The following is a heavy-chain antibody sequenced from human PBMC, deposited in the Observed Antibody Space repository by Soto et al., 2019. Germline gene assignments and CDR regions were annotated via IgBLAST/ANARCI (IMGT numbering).Heavy chain of an antibody. CDR3: SRGSSGYGYDAFDI. CDR1: GFTVSSNY. D-gene: IGHD5-12*01. J-gene: IGHJ3*02. Sequence: GGSLRLSCAASGFTVSSNYMSWVRQAPGKGLEWVSLIYGDGSTYYADSVKGRFTISRHNSKNTLHLQMNSLTTEDTAVFYCSRGSSGYGYDAFDIWGQGTMVTGSS. V-gene: IGHV3-53*04. CDR2: IYGDGST.